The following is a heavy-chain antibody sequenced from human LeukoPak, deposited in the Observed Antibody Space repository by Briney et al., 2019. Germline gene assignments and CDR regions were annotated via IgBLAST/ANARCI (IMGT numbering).Heavy chain of an antibody. CDR3: AKVGPYYYDSSGLVAFDI. J-gene: IGHJ3*02. CDR1: GITFSSYA. CDR2: ISGSGGST. Sequence: GGSLRLSCAAPGITFSSYAMTWVRQAPGKGLEWVSAISGSGGSTYYADSVKGRFTISRDNSKNTLYLQMNSLRAEDTAVYYCAKVGPYYYDSSGLVAFDIWGQGTMVTVSS. V-gene: IGHV3-23*01. D-gene: IGHD3-22*01.